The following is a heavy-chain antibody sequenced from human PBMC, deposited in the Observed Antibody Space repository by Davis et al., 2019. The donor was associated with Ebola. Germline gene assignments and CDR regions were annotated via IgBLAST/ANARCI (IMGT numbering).Heavy chain of an antibody. V-gene: IGHV3-64*01. CDR2: ISSNGGST. CDR3: AKEQQWLVVYFDY. CDR1: GFTFNSYA. J-gene: IGHJ4*02. D-gene: IGHD6-19*01. Sequence: GESLKISCAASGFTFNSYAMHWVRQAPGKGLEYVSAISSNGGSTYYANSVKGRFTISRDNAKNSLYLQMNSLRDEDTAVYYCAKEQQWLVVYFDYWGQGTLVTVSS.